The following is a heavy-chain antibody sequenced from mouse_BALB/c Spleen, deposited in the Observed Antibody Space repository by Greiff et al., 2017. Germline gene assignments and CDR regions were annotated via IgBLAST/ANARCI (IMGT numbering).Heavy chain of an antibody. V-gene: IGHV2-4-1*01. CDR1: GFSLTSYG. CDR3: ARNSGRAMDY. D-gene: IGHD3-1*01. CDR2: IWSGGST. J-gene: IGHJ4*01. Sequence: QVQLKQSGPGLVQPSQSLSITCTVSGFSLTSYGVHWVRQSPGKGLVWLGVIWSGGSTDYNAAFISRLSISKDNSKSQVFFKMNSLQADDTAIYYCARNSGRAMDYWGQGTSVTVSS.